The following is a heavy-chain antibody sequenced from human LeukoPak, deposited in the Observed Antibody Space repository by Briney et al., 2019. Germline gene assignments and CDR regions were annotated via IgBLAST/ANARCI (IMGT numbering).Heavy chain of an antibody. CDR2: IRYDGSNK. CDR1: GFTFSSYW. D-gene: IGHD6-13*01. CDR3: AEDHEQLAYFDY. J-gene: IGHJ4*02. Sequence: PGGSLRLSCAASGFTFSSYWMSWVRQAPGKGLEWVAFIRYDGSNKYYADSVKGRFTISRDNSKNTLYLQMNSLRAEDTAVYYCAEDHEQLAYFDYWGQGTLVTVSS. V-gene: IGHV3-30*02.